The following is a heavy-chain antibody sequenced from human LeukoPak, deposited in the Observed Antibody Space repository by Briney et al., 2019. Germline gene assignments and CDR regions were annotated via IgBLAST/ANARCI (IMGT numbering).Heavy chain of an antibody. CDR2: ISGSGGST. CDR1: GFTFSSHA. V-gene: IGHV3-23*01. CDR3: AKRLYGSGSYSLSSFDY. D-gene: IGHD3-10*01. J-gene: IGHJ4*02. Sequence: PGGSLRLSCVASGFTFSSHAMSWVRQAPGKGLEWVSVISGSGGSTYYADSVKGRFTISRDNSKNTLYLQMDSLRAEDTAVYYCAKRLYGSGSYSLSSFDYWGQGTLVTVSS.